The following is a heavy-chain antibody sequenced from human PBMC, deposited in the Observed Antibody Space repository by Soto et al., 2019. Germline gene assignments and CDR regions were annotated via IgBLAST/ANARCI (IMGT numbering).Heavy chain of an antibody. J-gene: IGHJ3*02. V-gene: IGHV1-8*01. CDR2: MNHNSGNT. Sequence: GASVKVSCKASGYTFTSYDINWVRQATGQGLEWMGWMNHNSGNTGYAQKFQGRVTMTRNTSISTAYMELSSLRSEDTAVYYCASIVVVPAANAFDIWGQGTMVTVSS. D-gene: IGHD2-2*01. CDR3: ASIVVVPAANAFDI. CDR1: GYTFTSYD.